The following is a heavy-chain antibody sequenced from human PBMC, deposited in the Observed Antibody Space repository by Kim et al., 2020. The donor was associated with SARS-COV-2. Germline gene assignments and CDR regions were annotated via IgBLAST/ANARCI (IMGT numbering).Heavy chain of an antibody. CDR2: IYSGGST. CDR1: GFTVSSNY. CDR3: AKAQADWFGPPGGY. D-gene: IGHD3-10*01. J-gene: IGHJ4*02. V-gene: IGHV3-66*01. Sequence: GGSLRLSCAASGFTVSSNYMSWVRQAPGKGLEWVSVIYSGGSTYYADSVKGRFTISRDNSKNTLYLQMNSLRAEDTAVYYCAKAQADWFGPPGGYWGQGTLVTVSS.